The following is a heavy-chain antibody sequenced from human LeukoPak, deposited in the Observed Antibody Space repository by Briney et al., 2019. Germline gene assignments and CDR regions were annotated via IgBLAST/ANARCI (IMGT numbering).Heavy chain of an antibody. D-gene: IGHD3-10*01. CDR2: IKQDGSEK. V-gene: IGHV3-7*01. CDR1: GFTFSSYW. Sequence: GGSLRLSCAASGFTFSSYWMSWVRQAPGKGLEWVANIKQDGSEKYYVDSVKGRFTISRDNAKNSLYLQMNSLRAEDTAVYYCARERTYGYYYYYMDVWGKGTTVTISS. J-gene: IGHJ6*03. CDR3: ARERTYGYYYYYMDV.